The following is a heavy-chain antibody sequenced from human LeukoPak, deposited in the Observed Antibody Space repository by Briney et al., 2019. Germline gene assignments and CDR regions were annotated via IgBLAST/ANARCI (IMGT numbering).Heavy chain of an antibody. V-gene: IGHV4-38-2*02. CDR1: GYSISSGYY. CDR3: ARQTGSGLFILP. CDR2: IYHSGST. Sequence: PSETLSLTCTVSGYSISSGYYWGWIRQPPGKGLEWIGSIYHSGSTYYNASLKSQVTISIDTSKNQFSLRLTSVTAADTAVYYCARQTGSGLFILPGGQGTLVTVSS. J-gene: IGHJ4*02. D-gene: IGHD3/OR15-3a*01.